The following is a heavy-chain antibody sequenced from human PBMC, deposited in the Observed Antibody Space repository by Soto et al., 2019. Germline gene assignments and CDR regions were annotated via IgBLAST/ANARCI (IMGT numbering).Heavy chain of an antibody. CDR2: IYPGDSDT. CDR1: GFSFSSYW. Sequence: GESLKISCKGSGFSFSSYWIGWVRQMPGKGLEWMGIIYPGDSDTRYSPSFRGQVTISVDKSVSTAYLQWSSLKASDTAMYYCARRGAYHYDSSGYSAGFWGQGTLVTVSS. CDR3: ARRGAYHYDSSGYSAGF. D-gene: IGHD3-22*01. J-gene: IGHJ4*02. V-gene: IGHV5-51*01.